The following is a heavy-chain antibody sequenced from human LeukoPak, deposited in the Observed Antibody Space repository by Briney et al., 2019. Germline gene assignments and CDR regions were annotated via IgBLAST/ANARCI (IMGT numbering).Heavy chain of an antibody. J-gene: IGHJ4*02. CDR3: AKYDYVDY. Sequence: PGGSLRLSCAASGFTFSNYAMSWVRQAPGKGLEWVSAITGSGASKEYADSVKGRFTISRDNSKNTLYLQMNSLRAEDTAVYYCAKYDYVDYWGQGTLVTVSS. D-gene: IGHD2-8*01. CDR2: ITGSGASK. V-gene: IGHV3-23*01. CDR1: GFTFSNYA.